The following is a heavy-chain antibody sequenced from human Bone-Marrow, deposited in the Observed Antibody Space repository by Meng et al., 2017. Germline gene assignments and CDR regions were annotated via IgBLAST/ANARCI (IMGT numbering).Heavy chain of an antibody. V-gene: IGHV1-2*06. CDR2: INPNSGGI. Sequence: ASVKVSCKASGYTFTGYYMHWVRQAPGQGLEWMGRINPNSGGINYAQKFQGRVTMTRDTSISTAYMELSRLRSDDTAVYYCARDWGWLQDYYYYYGMDVWGQGTTVTVSS. J-gene: IGHJ6*02. CDR3: ARDWGWLQDYYYYYGMDV. CDR1: GYTFTGYY. D-gene: IGHD5-24*01.